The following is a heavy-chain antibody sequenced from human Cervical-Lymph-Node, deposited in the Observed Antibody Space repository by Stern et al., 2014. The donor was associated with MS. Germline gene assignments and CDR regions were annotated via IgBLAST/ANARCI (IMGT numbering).Heavy chain of an antibody. V-gene: IGHV3-21*01. CDR2: ISSSSSYI. D-gene: IGHD3-10*01. CDR1: GFTFSSYS. Sequence: EVHLVESGGGLVKPGGSLRLSCAASGFTFSSYSMNWVRQAPGKGLEWVSSISSSSSYIYYADSVKGRFTISRDNPKNSLYLQMNSLRAEDTAVYYCARAYYGSGSYPYWGQGTLVTVSS. CDR3: ARAYYGSGSYPY. J-gene: IGHJ4*02.